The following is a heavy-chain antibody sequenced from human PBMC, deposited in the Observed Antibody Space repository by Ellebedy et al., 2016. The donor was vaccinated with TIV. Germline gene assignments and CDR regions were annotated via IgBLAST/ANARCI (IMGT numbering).Heavy chain of an antibody. Sequence: GESLKISCKGSGYSFPGRWIGWVRQMPGKGLEWMGIIYPGDSETRYSPSFQGQVTISADKSSSTAFLQWTSLKAADTAMYYCARQYSGYDFDYWGQGTLVTVSS. J-gene: IGHJ4*02. D-gene: IGHD5-12*01. CDR1: GYSFPGRW. CDR2: IYPGDSET. CDR3: ARQYSGYDFDY. V-gene: IGHV5-51*01.